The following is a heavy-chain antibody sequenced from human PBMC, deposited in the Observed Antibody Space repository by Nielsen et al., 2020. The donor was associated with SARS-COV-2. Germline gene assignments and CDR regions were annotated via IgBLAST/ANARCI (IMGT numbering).Heavy chain of an antibody. Sequence: SETLSLTCTVSGGSISSGGYYWSWIRQHPGKGLEWIGYIYYSGSTYYNPSLKSRVTISVDTSKNQFSLKLSSVTAADTAVYYCARDTLAGITIFGVLTHYGMDVWGQGTTVTVSS. CDR3: ARDTLAGITIFGVLTHYGMDV. J-gene: IGHJ6*02. V-gene: IGHV4-31*03. CDR1: GGSISSGGYY. D-gene: IGHD3-3*01. CDR2: IYYSGST.